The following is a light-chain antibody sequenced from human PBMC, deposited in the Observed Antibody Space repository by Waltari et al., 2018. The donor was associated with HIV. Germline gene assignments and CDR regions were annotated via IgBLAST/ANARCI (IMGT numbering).Light chain of an antibody. CDR3: HQYHNWPRT. CDR1: QRVSSA. J-gene: IGKJ1*01. V-gene: IGKV3-15*01. Sequence: EIVMTQSPASLSVSPGERVTLSCRARQRVSSAVAGYQQKPGVAPRLLIYGASTRDTGSPPRFSGSGSVTAFTLTISSLQSEDFAVYYCHQYHNWPRTFGQGTKVEIK. CDR2: GAS.